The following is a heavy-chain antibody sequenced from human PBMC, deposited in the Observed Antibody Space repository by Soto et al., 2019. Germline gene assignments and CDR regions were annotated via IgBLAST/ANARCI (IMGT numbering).Heavy chain of an antibody. Sequence: SETLSLTFAVSGGSISSSNWWIRVRQPPGKGLEWIGYIYYSGSTYYNPSLKSRVTISVDTSKNQFSLKLSSVTAADTAVYYCARAAHYSSPFRWFDPWGQGTLVTVSS. V-gene: IGHV4-4*02. CDR2: IYYSGST. D-gene: IGHD6-13*01. J-gene: IGHJ5*02. CDR1: GGSISSSNW. CDR3: ARAAHYSSPFRWFDP.